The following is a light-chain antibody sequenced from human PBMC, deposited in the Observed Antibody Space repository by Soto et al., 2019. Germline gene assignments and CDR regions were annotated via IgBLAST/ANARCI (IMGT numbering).Light chain of an antibody. CDR1: QSVSSRY. V-gene: IGKV3-20*01. CDR2: GAS. Sequence: EIVMTQSPATLSVSPGERATLSCRVSQSVSSRYLAWYQQKPGQAPRLXXYGASSRANGIPVRFSGSGSGTDLTLTISRLEPEDFAVYYCQQYGSSRPWTFGQGTKVDIK. CDR3: QQYGSSRPWT. J-gene: IGKJ1*01.